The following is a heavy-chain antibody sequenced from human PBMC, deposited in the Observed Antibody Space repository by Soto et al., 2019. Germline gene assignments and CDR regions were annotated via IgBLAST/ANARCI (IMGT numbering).Heavy chain of an antibody. CDR1: GFTFSSYG. CDR2: IWYDGSNK. Sequence: PGGSLRLSCAASGFTFSSYGMHWVRQAPGKGLEWVAVIWYDGSNKYYADSVKGRFTISRDNSKNTLYLQMNSLRAEDTAVYYCARPPPLGYCSSTSSTSTDYWGQGTLVTVSS. V-gene: IGHV3-33*01. CDR3: ARPPPLGYCSSTSSTSTDY. J-gene: IGHJ4*02. D-gene: IGHD2-2*01.